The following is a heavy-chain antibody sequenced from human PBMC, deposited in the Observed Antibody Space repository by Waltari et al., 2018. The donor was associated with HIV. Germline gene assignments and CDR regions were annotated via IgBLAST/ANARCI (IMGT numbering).Heavy chain of an antibody. V-gene: IGHV4-59*01. D-gene: IGHD3-3*01. CDR1: ADTINTYY. CDR3: ARTVGTSISGVITYNWFDS. J-gene: IGHJ5*01. Sequence: QVQLQESGPGLVKPSETLSLPCNVPADTINTYYFSCIRQPPAKGLEWIGYIYYTGTSNYNPSPSLKSRVTMSLDTSKTQFSLKLTSVSAADTAVYYCARTVGTSISGVITYNWFDSWGQGTLVTVSS. CDR2: IYYTGTS.